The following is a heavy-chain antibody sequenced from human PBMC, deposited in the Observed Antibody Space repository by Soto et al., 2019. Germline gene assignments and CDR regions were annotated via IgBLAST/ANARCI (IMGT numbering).Heavy chain of an antibody. J-gene: IGHJ6*02. CDR3: ARGGYYDKVWGKMNYYGLDV. CDR2: ISAYNDYT. D-gene: IGHD3-16*01. CDR1: GYTFIRYG. Sequence: QVWLVQSAAEVKKPGASVKVSCKASGYTFIRYGITWVRQAPGQGLEWMGWISAYNDYTNYAQKLQGRVTMTTDTSTSTVYMELRSLRSDDTAVYYCARGGYYDKVWGKMNYYGLDVWGQGTTVTVSS. V-gene: IGHV1-18*01.